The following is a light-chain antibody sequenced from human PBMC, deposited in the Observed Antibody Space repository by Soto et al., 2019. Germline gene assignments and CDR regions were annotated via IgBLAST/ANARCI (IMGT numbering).Light chain of an antibody. J-gene: IGKJ4*01. CDR3: QQYGSSPRVT. Sequence: DIVLTQSPGTLSLSPGERATLSCRASQSVSSNYLAWYQQKPGQAPRLLIYGASSRATGIPDRFSGSGSGTDFPLTISRLEPEDFAVYYCQQYGSSPRVTFGGGTKVEIK. V-gene: IGKV3-20*01. CDR2: GAS. CDR1: QSVSSNY.